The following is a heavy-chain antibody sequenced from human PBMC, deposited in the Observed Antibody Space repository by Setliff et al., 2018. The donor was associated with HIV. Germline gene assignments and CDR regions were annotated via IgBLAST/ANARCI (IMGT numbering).Heavy chain of an antibody. CDR3: ESTGRKPYFGSRNEYYFDY. D-gene: IGHD3-10*01. J-gene: IGHJ4*02. CDR1: GGSFSAYH. Sequence: PSETLSLTCAVYGGSFSAYHWSWIRQTPGKGLEWLGEINHSGNTNYNPSFKNRVTISLDKSKNEFSLTLTSVTAADTAVYYCESTGRKPYFGSRNEYYFDYWGQGALVTVS. CDR2: INHSGNT. V-gene: IGHV4-34*01.